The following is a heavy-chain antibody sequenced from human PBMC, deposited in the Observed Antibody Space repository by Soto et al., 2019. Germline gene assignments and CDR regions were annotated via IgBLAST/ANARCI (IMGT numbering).Heavy chain of an antibody. V-gene: IGHV3-33*01. CDR1: GFTFSSYG. Sequence: QVQLVESGGGVVQPGRSLRLSCAASGFTFSSYGMHWVRQAPGKGLEWVAVIWYDGSNKYYADSVKGRFTISRDNSKNPLYLQMNSLRGEDTAVYYCARSLWPIVVVPAALDYWGQGALVTVSS. CDR2: IWYDGSNK. D-gene: IGHD2-2*01. CDR3: ARSLWPIVVVPAALDY. J-gene: IGHJ4*02.